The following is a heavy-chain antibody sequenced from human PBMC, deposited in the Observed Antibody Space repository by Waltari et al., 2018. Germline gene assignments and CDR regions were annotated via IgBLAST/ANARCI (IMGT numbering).Heavy chain of an antibody. Sequence: QAQLVQSGAEVKKPGASVKVSCEASGYTFTTYGIRWVRKAPGQGFEWMGWISADNGNTDYAQKFQGRVTMTTDTSTSTVSMELRSLRSDDTAVYYCARDRRSGYYHDASDIWGQGTMVTVSS. V-gene: IGHV1-18*01. D-gene: IGHD3-22*01. J-gene: IGHJ3*02. CDR2: ISADNGNT. CDR3: ARDRRSGYYHDASDI. CDR1: GYTFTTYG.